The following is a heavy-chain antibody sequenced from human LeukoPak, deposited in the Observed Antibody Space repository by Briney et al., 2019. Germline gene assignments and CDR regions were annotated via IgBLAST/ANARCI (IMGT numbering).Heavy chain of an antibody. V-gene: IGHV4-39*01. Sequence: SETLSLTCTVSGGSISSSSYYWGWIRPSPGKGLEGIGSVYYTGSTYYNPSLKSRVTISVDTSKNQFALKLSSVTAAETAVYYCARQSSSSYNWFDSWGQGTLVTVSS. CDR2: VYYTGST. J-gene: IGHJ5*01. D-gene: IGHD6-6*01. CDR3: ARQSSSSYNWFDS. CDR1: GGSISSSSYY.